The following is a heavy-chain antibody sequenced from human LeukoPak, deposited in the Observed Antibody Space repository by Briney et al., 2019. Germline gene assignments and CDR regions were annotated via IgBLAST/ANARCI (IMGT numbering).Heavy chain of an antibody. CDR3: ARALPYGYAYYFDY. J-gene: IGHJ4*02. D-gene: IGHD5-18*01. V-gene: IGHV4-30-2*01. CDR1: GGSISSGGYY. Sequence: SQTLSLTCTVSGGSISSGGYYWSWIRQPPGKGLEWIGYIYHSGSTYYNPSLKSRVTISVDRSKNQFSLKLSSVTAADTAVYYCARALPYGYAYYFDYWGQGTLVTVSS. CDR2: IYHSGST.